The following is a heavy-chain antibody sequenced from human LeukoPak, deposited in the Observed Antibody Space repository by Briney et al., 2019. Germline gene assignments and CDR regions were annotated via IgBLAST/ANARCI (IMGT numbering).Heavy chain of an antibody. CDR3: ASGGGDYVWGSYRY. CDR2: IIPIFGTA. V-gene: IGHV1-69*13. Sequence: ASVKVSCKASGGTFSRSAISWVRQTPGQGLEWMGGIIPIFGTANYAQKFQGRITITADESTNTGYMELSSLRSEDTAVYYCASGGGDYVWGSYRYWGQGTLVTVSS. D-gene: IGHD3-16*02. J-gene: IGHJ4*02. CDR1: GGTFSRSA.